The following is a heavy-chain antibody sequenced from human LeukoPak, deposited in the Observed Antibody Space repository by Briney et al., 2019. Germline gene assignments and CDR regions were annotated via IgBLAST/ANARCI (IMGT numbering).Heavy chain of an antibody. CDR1: GFTFSSYW. J-gene: IGHJ4*02. Sequence: PGGSLRLSCVASGFTFSSYWMTWVRQAPGKGLEWWANIKEDGSIQYYLDSVRGRFSISRDNAKTSVYLQLNSLRADDTAVYYCARDVWTGVAVSDYWGQGTLVTVSS. V-gene: IGHV3-7*01. D-gene: IGHD6-19*01. CDR3: ARDVWTGVAVSDY. CDR2: IKEDGSIQ.